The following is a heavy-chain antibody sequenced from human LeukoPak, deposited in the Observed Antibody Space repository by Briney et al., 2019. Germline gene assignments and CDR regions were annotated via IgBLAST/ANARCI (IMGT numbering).Heavy chain of an antibody. J-gene: IGHJ4*02. Sequence: PGGSLRLSCVASGFRFSNYGMNWVRQAPGKGLEWVSGIIPTGSTTYYADSVKGRFTISRDNSKNTLYLQMNSLRAEDTAVYYCARDYGDSSAFGYWGQGTLVTVSS. V-gene: IGHV3-23*01. D-gene: IGHD4-17*01. CDR2: IIPTGSTT. CDR3: ARDYGDSSAFGY. CDR1: GFRFSNYG.